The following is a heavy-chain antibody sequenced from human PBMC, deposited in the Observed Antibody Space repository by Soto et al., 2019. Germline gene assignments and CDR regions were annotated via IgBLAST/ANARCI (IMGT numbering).Heavy chain of an antibody. J-gene: IGHJ4*02. CDR2: INPSGDNT. D-gene: IGHD1-26*01. Sequence: ASVKVSCKASGFTFTSYYIHWARQAPGQGLEWMGTINPSGDNTDYAQKFQGRVTMTRDTSTSTVNMELSSLTSEDTAVYYCARDPVGTIQTLEHWGQGTLVTVSS. CDR3: ARDPVGTIQTLEH. V-gene: IGHV1-46*03. CDR1: GFTFTSYY.